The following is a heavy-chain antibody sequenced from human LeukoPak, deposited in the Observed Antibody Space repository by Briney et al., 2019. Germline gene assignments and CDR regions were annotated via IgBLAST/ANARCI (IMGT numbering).Heavy chain of an antibody. Sequence: QPGGSLRLSWAASGFTFSSYAMSWVRQAPGKGLEWVSAISGSGGSTNYADSVKGRFTISRDNSKNTLYLQMNSLRAEDTVVYYCAKVSTIVGATPALFDYWGQGTLVTVSS. CDR2: ISGSGGST. D-gene: IGHD1-26*01. V-gene: IGHV3-23*01. CDR3: AKVSTIVGATPALFDY. CDR1: GFTFSSYA. J-gene: IGHJ4*02.